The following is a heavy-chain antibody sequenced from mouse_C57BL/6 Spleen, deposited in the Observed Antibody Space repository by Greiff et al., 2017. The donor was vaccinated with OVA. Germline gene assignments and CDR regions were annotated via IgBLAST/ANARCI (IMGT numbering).Heavy chain of an antibody. CDR3: ARYYYCGSSYFDY. J-gene: IGHJ2*01. CDR1: GYAFSSYW. V-gene: IGHV1-80*01. D-gene: IGHD1-1*01. CDR2: IYPGDGDT. Sequence: QVQLQQSGAELVKPGASVKLSCKASGYAFSSYWMNWVKQRPGKGLEWIGQIYPGDGDTNYNGKFKGKATLTADKSSSTAYMQLSSLSSEDSAVYVCARYYYCGSSYFDYWGQGTTLTVSS.